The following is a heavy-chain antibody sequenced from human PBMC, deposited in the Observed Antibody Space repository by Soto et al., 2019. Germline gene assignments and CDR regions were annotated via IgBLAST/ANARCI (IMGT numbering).Heavy chain of an antibody. D-gene: IGHD4-17*01. CDR1: GGSISSGVYY. J-gene: IGHJ5*02. CDR3: ALTTSWFDP. Sequence: SETLSLTCTVSGGSISSGVYYWSWIRQHPGKGLEWIGYIYYTGSTYYNPSLKSRVTISVDTSMNQFSLELTSVTAADTAVYYCALTTSWFDPWGQGTLVTVSS. CDR2: IYYTGST. V-gene: IGHV4-31*03.